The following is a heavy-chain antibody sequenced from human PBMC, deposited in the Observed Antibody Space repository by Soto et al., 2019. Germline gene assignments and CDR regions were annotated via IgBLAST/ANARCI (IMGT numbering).Heavy chain of an antibody. CDR1: GGTFSSYA. V-gene: IGHV1-69*12. CDR2: IIPIFGTA. CDR3: ASKGILAAAGHYYYSSGMAV. J-gene: IGHJ6*02. D-gene: IGHD6-13*01. Sequence: QVQLVQSGAEVKKPGSSVKVSCKASGGTFSSYAISWVRQAPGQGLEWMGGIIPIFGTANYAQKCQGRVTITADESTTTAYMERSSLRTEDTAVYYWASKGILAAAGHYYYSSGMAVWGQGTTVTLSS.